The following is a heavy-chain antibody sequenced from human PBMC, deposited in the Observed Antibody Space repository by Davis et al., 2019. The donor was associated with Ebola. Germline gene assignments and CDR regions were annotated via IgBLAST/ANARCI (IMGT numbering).Heavy chain of an antibody. CDR2: IYYSGST. J-gene: IGHJ4*02. Sequence: LRLSCTVSGGSISSGAYYWSWIRQHPGKGLEWIGYIYYSGSTYYNPSLMSRVTISVDTSKNQFSLKLSSVTAADTAVYFCARAGVRGVKEDWGQGTLVTVSS. D-gene: IGHD3-10*01. CDR3: ARAGVRGVKED. CDR1: GGSISSGAYY. V-gene: IGHV4-31*03.